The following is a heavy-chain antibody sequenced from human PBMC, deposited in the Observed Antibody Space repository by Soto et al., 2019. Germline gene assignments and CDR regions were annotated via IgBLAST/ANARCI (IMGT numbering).Heavy chain of an antibody. D-gene: IGHD5-12*01. CDR3: ARDPHGGVPTGDYFDY. Sequence: HPGGSLRLSCAASGFTFSSYGMHWVRQAPGKGLEWVAVIWYDGSNKYYADSVKGRFTISRDNSKNTLYLQMNSLRAEDTAVYYCARDPHGGVPTGDYFDYWGQGTLVTVSS. CDR1: GFTFSSYG. J-gene: IGHJ4*02. CDR2: IWYDGSNK. V-gene: IGHV3-33*01.